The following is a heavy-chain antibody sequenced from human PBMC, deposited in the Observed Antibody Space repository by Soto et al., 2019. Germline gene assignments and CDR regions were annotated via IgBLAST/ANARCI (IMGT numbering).Heavy chain of an antibody. D-gene: IGHD3-22*01. J-gene: IGHJ5*02. V-gene: IGHV4-59*08. Sequence: SETLSLTCTVSGGSISSYYWSWIRQPPGKGLEWIGYIYYSGSTNYNPSLKSRVTISVDTSKNQFSLKLSSVTAADTAVYYCARQVAWTTSTGRGAYYYDSSLFDPWGQGTLVTVSS. CDR2: IYYSGST. CDR3: ARQVAWTTSTGRGAYYYDSSLFDP. CDR1: GGSISSYY.